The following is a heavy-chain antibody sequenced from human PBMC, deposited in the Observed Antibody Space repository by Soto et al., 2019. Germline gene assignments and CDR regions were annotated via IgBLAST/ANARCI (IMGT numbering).Heavy chain of an antibody. V-gene: IGHV4-61*01. D-gene: IGHD3-9*01. J-gene: IGHJ4*02. CDR3: ARGDDILTGYSYYFDY. Sequence: SETLSLTCTVSGGSVSSGSYYWSWIRQPPGKGLEWIGYIYYSGSTNSNPSLKSRVTISVDTSKNQFSLKLSSVTAADTAVYYCARGDDILTGYSYYFDYWGQGTLVTVSS. CDR2: IYYSGST. CDR1: GGSVSSGSYY.